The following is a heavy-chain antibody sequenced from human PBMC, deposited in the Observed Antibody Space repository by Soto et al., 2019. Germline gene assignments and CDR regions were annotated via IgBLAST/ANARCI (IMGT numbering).Heavy chain of an antibody. CDR3: AKVGLVPRHRDAFDI. CDR1: GFTFSSYA. Sequence: EVQLLESGGGLVQPGGSLRLSCAASGFTFSSYAMSWVRQAPGKGLEWVSAISGSGGSTYYANSVKGRFTISSDNSKHTLYLQMNSLRAEDTAVYYCAKVGLVPRHRDAFDIWGQGTMVTVSS. V-gene: IGHV3-23*01. D-gene: IGHD3-10*01. J-gene: IGHJ3*02. CDR2: ISGSGGST.